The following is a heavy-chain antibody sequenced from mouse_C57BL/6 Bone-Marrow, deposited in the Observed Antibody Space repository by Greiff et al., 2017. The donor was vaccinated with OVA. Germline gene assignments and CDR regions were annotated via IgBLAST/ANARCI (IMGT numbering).Heavy chain of an antibody. V-gene: IGHV1-64*01. CDR2: IHPNSGST. Sequence: QVQLQQPGAELVKPGASVKLSCKASGYTFTSYWMHWVKQRPGQGLEWIGMIHPNSGSTNYNEKFKSKATLTVDKSSSTAYMQLSSLTSEDSAVYYCASPYYYGSSPCAYWGQGTLVTVSA. D-gene: IGHD1-1*01. CDR3: ASPYYYGSSPCAY. CDR1: GYTFTSYW. J-gene: IGHJ3*01.